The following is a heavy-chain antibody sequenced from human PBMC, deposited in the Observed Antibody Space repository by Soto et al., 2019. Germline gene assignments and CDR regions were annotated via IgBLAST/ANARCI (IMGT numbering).Heavy chain of an antibody. V-gene: IGHV3-30-3*01. CDR3: ARGGAVASSWYFDL. D-gene: IGHD6-19*01. Sequence: QVQVVESGGGVVQPGRSLRLSCAASGFTFSSFALHWVRQAPGKGLEWVTAISYNGINIYYADSVKGRFTISRDNSKNTLYLQMNSLRAEDTARYYCARGGAVASSWYFDLWGRGTLVTVSS. CDR2: ISYNGINI. J-gene: IGHJ2*01. CDR1: GFTFSSFA.